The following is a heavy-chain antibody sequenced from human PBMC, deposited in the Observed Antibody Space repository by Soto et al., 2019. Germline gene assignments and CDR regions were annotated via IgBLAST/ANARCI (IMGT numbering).Heavy chain of an antibody. V-gene: IGHV1-2*04. CDR2: INPNSGGT. D-gene: IGHD2-2*01. Sequence: ASVKVSCKASGYTFTGYYMHWVRQAPGQGLEWMGWINPNSGGTNYAQKFQGWVTMTRDTSISTAYMELSRLRSGDTAVYYCARAVGEVPAAMIDYWGQGTLVTVSS. J-gene: IGHJ4*02. CDR1: GYTFTGYY. CDR3: ARAVGEVPAAMIDY.